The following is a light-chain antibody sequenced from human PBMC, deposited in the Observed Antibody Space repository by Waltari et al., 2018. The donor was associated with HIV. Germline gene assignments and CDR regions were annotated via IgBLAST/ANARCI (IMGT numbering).Light chain of an antibody. Sequence: QSALTQPASVSGSPGQSITISCTGTRSDIGNYDSVSWYQQHPGKAPKLMIYEVSNRPSGVSNRFSGSKSGNTASLTISGLQAEDETDYYCSSYTSSSTVVFGGGTKLTVL. CDR1: RSDIGNYDS. CDR2: EVS. V-gene: IGLV2-14*01. J-gene: IGLJ2*01. CDR3: SSYTSSSTVV.